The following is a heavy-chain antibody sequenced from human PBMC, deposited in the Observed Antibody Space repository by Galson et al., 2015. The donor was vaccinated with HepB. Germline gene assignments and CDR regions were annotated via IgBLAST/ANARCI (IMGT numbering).Heavy chain of an antibody. CDR1: GFTFDDYA. D-gene: IGHD6-13*01. V-gene: IGHV3-9*01. Sequence: SLRLSCAASGFTFDDYAMHWVRQAPGKGLEWVSGITWNSGGIAYADSVKGRFTISRDNAKNSLCLQMNSLRAEDTALYFCAKISAVGSGWSEGFDYWGQGTRVTVSS. J-gene: IGHJ4*02. CDR3: AKISAVGSGWSEGFDY. CDR2: ITWNSGGI.